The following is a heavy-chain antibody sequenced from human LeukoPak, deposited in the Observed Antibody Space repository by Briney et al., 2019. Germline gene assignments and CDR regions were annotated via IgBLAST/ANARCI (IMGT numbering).Heavy chain of an antibody. Sequence: GGSLRLSCAASGFTFGDYAMSWVRQAPGKGLEWVAVISYDGSNKYYADSVKGRFTISRDNSKNTLYLQMNSLRAEDTAVYYCAKDLYGGNPNWFDPWGQGTLVTVSS. D-gene: IGHD4-23*01. CDR2: ISYDGSNK. CDR1: GFTFGDYA. CDR3: AKDLYGGNPNWFDP. J-gene: IGHJ5*02. V-gene: IGHV3-30*04.